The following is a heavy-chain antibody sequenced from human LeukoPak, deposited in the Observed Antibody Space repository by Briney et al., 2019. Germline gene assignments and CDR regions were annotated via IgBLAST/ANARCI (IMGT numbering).Heavy chain of an antibody. CDR2: IWYDGSNK. V-gene: IGHV3-33*01. D-gene: IGHD3-22*01. J-gene: IGHJ6*02. CDR3: ARDSGVPYYYDSSGYYYGGMDV. CDR1: GFTFSSYG. Sequence: GGSLRLSCAASGFTFSSYGMHWVRQAPGKGLEWVAVIWYDGSNKYYADSVKGRFTISRDNSKNTLYLQMNSLRAEDTAVYYCARDSGVPYYYDSSGYYYGGMDVWGQGTTVTVSS.